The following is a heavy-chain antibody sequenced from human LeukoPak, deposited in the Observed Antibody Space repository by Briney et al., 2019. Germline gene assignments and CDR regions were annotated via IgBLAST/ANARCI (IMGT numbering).Heavy chain of an antibody. Sequence: GGSLRLSXAASGFTFSSYGMHWVRQAPGKGLEWVAFIRYDGSNKYYADSVEGRFTISRDNSKNTLYLQMNSLRAEDTAVYYCAKETSLAGYHAEYFQHWGPGTLVTVSS. CDR2: IRYDGSNK. CDR1: GFTFSSYG. D-gene: IGHD3-9*01. J-gene: IGHJ1*01. V-gene: IGHV3-30*02. CDR3: AKETSLAGYHAEYFQH.